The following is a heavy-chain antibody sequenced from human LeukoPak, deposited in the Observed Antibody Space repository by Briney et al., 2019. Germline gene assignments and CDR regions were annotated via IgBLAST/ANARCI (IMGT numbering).Heavy chain of an antibody. Sequence: SETLSLTCAVYGGSFSGYYWSWIRQPPGKGLEWIGETNHSGSTNYNPSLKSRVTISVDTSKNQFSLKLSSVTAADTAVYYCARGTPYYYDSSGLGYWGQGTLVTVSS. D-gene: IGHD3-22*01. CDR1: GGSFSGYY. CDR2: TNHSGST. J-gene: IGHJ4*02. CDR3: ARGTPYYYDSSGLGY. V-gene: IGHV4-34*01.